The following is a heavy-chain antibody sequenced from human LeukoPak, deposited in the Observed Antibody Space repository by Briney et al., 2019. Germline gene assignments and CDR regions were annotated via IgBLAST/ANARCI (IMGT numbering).Heavy chain of an antibody. CDR3: ARGRLRHGDS. J-gene: IGHJ4*02. CDR2: IKQDGSEK. V-gene: IGHV3-7*03. CDR1: GFTFSSYW. Sequence: PGGSLRLSCAASGFTFSSYWTSWVRQAPGKGLEWVANIKQDGSEKYYVDSVKGRFTISRDNAKNSLYLQMNSLRAEDTAVYYCARGRLRHGDSWGQGTLVTVSS.